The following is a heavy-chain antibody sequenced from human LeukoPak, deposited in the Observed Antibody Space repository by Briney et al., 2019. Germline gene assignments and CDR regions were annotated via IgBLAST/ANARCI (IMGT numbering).Heavy chain of an antibody. Sequence: SETLSLTCTVSGGSISSYYWSWFRQPPGKGLEWIGFISYSGSTKYNPSLKSRVTISVDTSKNQFSLKLSSVTPADAAVYCCARDGYISVAGYFDYWGQGTLVTVSS. J-gene: IGHJ4*02. CDR2: ISYSGST. D-gene: IGHD6-19*01. CDR1: GGSISSYY. V-gene: IGHV4-59*01. CDR3: ARDGYISVAGYFDY.